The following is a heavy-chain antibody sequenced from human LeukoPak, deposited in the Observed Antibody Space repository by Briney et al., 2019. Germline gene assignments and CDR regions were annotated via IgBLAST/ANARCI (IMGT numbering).Heavy chain of an antibody. D-gene: IGHD3-16*01. CDR2: INPNSGGT. CDR3: ARDGGDNWFDP. Sequence: ASETVSCKASGYTFTDYYMHWVRQAPGQGLEWMGRINPNSGGTNYAQKFQGRVTMTRDTSISTAYMELSRLRSDDTAVYYCARDGGDNWFDPWGQGTLVTVSS. V-gene: IGHV1-2*06. J-gene: IGHJ5*02. CDR1: GYTFTDYY.